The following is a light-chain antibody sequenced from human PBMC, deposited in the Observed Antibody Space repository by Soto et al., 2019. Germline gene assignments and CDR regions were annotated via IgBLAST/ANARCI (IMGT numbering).Light chain of an antibody. CDR2: KAP. CDR3: QPCNSYPPT. CDR1: QSISSW. V-gene: IGKV1-5*03. J-gene: IGKJ1*01. Sequence: DIQMTQSPSTLSASVGDRVTITCRASQSISSWLAWYQQKPGKAPKVRIYKAPNLQSGITARFSGSGSGTDFTLTISTLQPDDFATYDCQPCNSYPPTFGQGTTVFIK.